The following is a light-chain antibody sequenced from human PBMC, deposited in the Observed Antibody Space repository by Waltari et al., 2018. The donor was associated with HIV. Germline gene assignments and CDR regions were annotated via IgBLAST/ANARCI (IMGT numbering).Light chain of an antibody. CDR2: KDN. CDR3: QSADSSGAWV. V-gene: IGLV3-25*03. Sequence: SYDLTQPPSVSVSPGQTARIACSGDELPKHYSYWYQQRPGQALVLLIYKDNERPSGSPERFSGSSSGTTVTLTITGVQADDEADYWCQSADSSGAWVFGGGTKLTVL. CDR1: ELPKHY. J-gene: IGLJ3*02.